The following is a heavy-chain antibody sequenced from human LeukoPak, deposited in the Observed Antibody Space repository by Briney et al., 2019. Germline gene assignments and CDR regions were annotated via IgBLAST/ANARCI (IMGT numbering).Heavy chain of an antibody. CDR2: INPNSGGT. CDR1: GYTFTGYY. Sequence: SVKVSCKASGYTFTGYYMHWVRQPPGQGLEWMGRINPNSGGTNYAQKFQGRVTMTRDTSISTAYMELSRLRSDDTAVYYCARPYSSGSYWYFDLWGRGTLVTVSS. J-gene: IGHJ2*01. V-gene: IGHV1-2*06. CDR3: ARPYSSGSYWYFDL. D-gene: IGHD6-19*01.